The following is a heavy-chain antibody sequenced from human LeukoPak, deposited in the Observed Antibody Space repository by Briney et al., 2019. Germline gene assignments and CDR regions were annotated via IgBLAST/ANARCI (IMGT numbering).Heavy chain of an antibody. J-gene: IGHJ3*02. CDR2: INPSGGST. V-gene: IGHV1-46*01. CDR3: ARRNPPYYYDSSANDAFDI. CDR1: GYTFTSYY. Sequence: ASVKVSCKASGYTFTSYYMHWVRQAPGQGLEWMGIINPSGGSTSYAQKLQGRVTMTTDTSTSTAYMELRSLRSDDTAVYYCARRNPPYYYDSSANDAFDIWGQGTMVTVSS. D-gene: IGHD3-22*01.